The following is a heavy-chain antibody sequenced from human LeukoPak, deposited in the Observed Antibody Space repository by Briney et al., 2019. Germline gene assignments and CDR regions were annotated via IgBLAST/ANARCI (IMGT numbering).Heavy chain of an antibody. D-gene: IGHD4-23*01. J-gene: IGHJ3*02. Sequence: GGSLRLSCAASGFIFNNYWMTWVRQTPGKGLEFVANIKEDGSEIFYLDSVKGRFTISRDNAKNSLYLQMNSLRAEDTAVYYCARKRDYGGNFDAFDIWGQGTMVTVSS. V-gene: IGHV3-7*03. CDR3: ARKRDYGGNFDAFDI. CDR1: GFIFNNYW. CDR2: IKEDGSEI.